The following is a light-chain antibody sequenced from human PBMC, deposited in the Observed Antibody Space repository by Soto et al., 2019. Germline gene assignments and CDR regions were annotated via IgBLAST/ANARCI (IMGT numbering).Light chain of an antibody. CDR3: QQYGSSPPT. J-gene: IGKJ1*01. Sequence: EIVLTQSPGTLSLSPGERATLSCRASQSVSYYLAWYQQKPGQAPRLLIYGASTRATGIPARFSGSGSGTEFTLTISRLEPEDFAVYYCQQYGSSPPTFGQGTKV. CDR2: GAS. CDR1: QSVSYY. V-gene: IGKV3-20*01.